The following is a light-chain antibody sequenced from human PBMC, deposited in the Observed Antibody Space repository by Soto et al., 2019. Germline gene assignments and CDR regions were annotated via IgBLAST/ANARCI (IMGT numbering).Light chain of an antibody. V-gene: IGKV3-15*01. CDR1: ESVHRN. CDR3: QHYSNWPPT. CDR2: YAS. Sequence: EMVMTQSPATLSVSPGERVTLSCRASESVHRNLAWYQQKPGQGPRLLIYYASTMATGVPDRFTGSGSGTEFTLTISSLQSEDFGVYHCQHYSNWPPTFGPGTKVEIK. J-gene: IGKJ3*01.